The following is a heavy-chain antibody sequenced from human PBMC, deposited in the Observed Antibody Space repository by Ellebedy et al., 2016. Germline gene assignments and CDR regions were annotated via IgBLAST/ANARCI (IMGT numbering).Heavy chain of an antibody. CDR3: ARRQLDPRSPWFGVFDI. CDR2: IYPGDSDT. D-gene: IGHD3-10*01. CDR1: GYTFSSYW. V-gene: IGHV5-51*01. Sequence: GESLKISXRGSGYTFSSYWIGWVRQMPGQGLEWMGIIYPGDSDTRYSPSFQGQVTISADKSTSTAYLQWRSLKASDTAMYYCARRQLDPRSPWFGVFDIWGQGTMVTVSS. J-gene: IGHJ3*02.